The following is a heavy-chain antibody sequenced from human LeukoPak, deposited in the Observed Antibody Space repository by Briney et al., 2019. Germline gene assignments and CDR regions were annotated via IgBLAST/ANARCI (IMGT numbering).Heavy chain of an antibody. J-gene: IGHJ4*02. CDR2: IASDGAS. CDR1: DSSFWSHD. D-gene: IGHD3-10*01. CDR3: AKGPNFGSWRAVNY. V-gene: IGHV3-23*01. Sequence: GGSLRLSCAVSDSSFWSHDMSWVRQTLEKGLEWVSSIASDGASFYADSVRGRFTISGDKSQNILYLQMNSLRADDTARYYCAKGPNFGSWRAVNYWGQGRLVTVSS.